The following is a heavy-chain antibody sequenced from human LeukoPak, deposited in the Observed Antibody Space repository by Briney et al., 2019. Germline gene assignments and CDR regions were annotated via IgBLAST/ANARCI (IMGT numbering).Heavy chain of an antibody. J-gene: IGHJ6*02. Sequence: GGSLRLSCAASGFTFSSYAMSWDRQAPGKGLEWVSAISGSGGNTYYADSVKGRFTISRDNSKNTLYLQMNSLRAEDTAVYYCAKAPGPGGGGDSHYYYYGMDVWGQGTTVTVSS. V-gene: IGHV3-23*01. D-gene: IGHD3-16*01. CDR2: ISGSGGNT. CDR3: AKAPGPGGGGDSHYYYYGMDV. CDR1: GFTFSSYA.